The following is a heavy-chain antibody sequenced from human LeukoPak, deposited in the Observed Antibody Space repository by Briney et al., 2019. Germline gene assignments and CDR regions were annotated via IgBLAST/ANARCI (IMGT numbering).Heavy chain of an antibody. J-gene: IGHJ4*02. Sequence: GGSLRLSCAASGFTFSSYWMHWVRHAPGKGLVWVSRINSDGSSTIYADSVKGRFTISRDNAKNTLYLQMNSLRAEDTAVYYCARSGLVAAAPVGYWGQGTLVTVSS. CDR2: INSDGSST. CDR1: GFTFSSYW. V-gene: IGHV3-74*01. D-gene: IGHD6-13*01. CDR3: ARSGLVAAAPVGY.